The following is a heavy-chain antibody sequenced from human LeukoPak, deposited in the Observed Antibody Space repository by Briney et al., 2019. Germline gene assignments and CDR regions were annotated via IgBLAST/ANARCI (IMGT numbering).Heavy chain of an antibody. V-gene: IGHV4-59*11. Sequence: PSETLSLTCSVSGDSISSHYWSRVRQPPGKGLEWIGYFSNSGTNNYNPSLKGRVTMSVDTSKNQFSLKLSSVTAAGTAVYYCARGSNWGDYWGQGTLVTVSS. CDR3: ARGSNWGDY. CDR2: FSNSGTN. CDR1: GDSISSHY. D-gene: IGHD7-27*01. J-gene: IGHJ4*02.